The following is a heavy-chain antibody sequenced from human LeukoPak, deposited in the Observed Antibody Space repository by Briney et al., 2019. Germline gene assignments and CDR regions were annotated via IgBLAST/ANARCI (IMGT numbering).Heavy chain of an antibody. J-gene: IGHJ4*02. V-gene: IGHV3-48*03. Sequence: PGGSLKLSCAASGFTFSGSAMHWVRQAPGKGLEWVSYISSSGSTIYYADSMKGRFTISRDNAKNSLYLQMNSLRAEDTAVYYCARDTQSSSWGQGTLVTVSS. CDR1: GFTFSGSA. CDR2: ISSSGSTI. CDR3: ARDTQSSS. D-gene: IGHD3-10*01.